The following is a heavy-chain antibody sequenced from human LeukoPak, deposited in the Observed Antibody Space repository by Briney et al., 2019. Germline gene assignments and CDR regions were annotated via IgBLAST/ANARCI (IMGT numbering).Heavy chain of an antibody. V-gene: IGHV1-69*06. CDR1: GGTFSSYA. J-gene: IGHJ4*02. D-gene: IGHD2-8*01. CDR2: IIPIFGTA. CDR3: AGPYCTNGVCPLRY. Sequence: EASVKVSCKASGGTFSSYAISWVRQAPGQGLEWMGGIIPIFGTANYAQKFQGRVTITADKSTSTAYMELSSLRSEDTAVYYCAGPYCTNGVCPLRYWGQGTLVTVSS.